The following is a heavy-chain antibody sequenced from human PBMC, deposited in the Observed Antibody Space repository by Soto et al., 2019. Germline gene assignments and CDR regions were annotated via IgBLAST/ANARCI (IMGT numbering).Heavy chain of an antibody. CDR2: IYYSGST. CDR3: ARTWGGVYSSSSIFPGPYYFDY. J-gene: IGHJ4*02. D-gene: IGHD6-6*01. V-gene: IGHV4-39*01. CDR1: GGSISSSSYY. Sequence: SETLSLTCTVSGGSISSSSYYWGWIRQPPGKGLEWIGSIYYSGSTYYNPSLKSRVTISIDTSKNQFSLKLSSVTAADTAVYYCARTWGGVYSSSSIFPGPYYFDYWGQGTLVTVSS.